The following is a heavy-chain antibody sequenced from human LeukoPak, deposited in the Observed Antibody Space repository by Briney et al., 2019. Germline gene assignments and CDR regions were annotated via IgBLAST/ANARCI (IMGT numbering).Heavy chain of an antibody. J-gene: IGHJ6*03. D-gene: IGHD3-22*01. CDR3: TRQVDYYDSSGYQPHYYYYYMDV. CDR2: IRSKANSYAT. Sequence: PGGSLRLSCAASGFTFSGSAMHWVRQASGKGLEWVGRIRSKANSYATAYAASVKGRFTISRDDSKNTAYLQMNSLKTEDTAVYYCTRQVDYYDSSGYQPHYYYYYMDVWGKGTTVTISS. CDR1: GFTFSGSA. V-gene: IGHV3-73*01.